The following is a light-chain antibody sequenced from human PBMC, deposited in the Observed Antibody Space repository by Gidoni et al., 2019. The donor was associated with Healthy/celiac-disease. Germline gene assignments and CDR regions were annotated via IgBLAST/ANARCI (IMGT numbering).Light chain of an antibody. CDR2: DAS. J-gene: IGKJ2*01. V-gene: IGKV1-33*01. CDR1: QDISNY. Sequence: DIQMNQSTSSLSASVGDRVTITCQASQDISNYLNWYQQKPGKAPKLLIYDASNLETGVPSRFSGSGSGTDFTFTISSLQPEDIATYYCQQYDNLPPRTFGQXTKLEIK. CDR3: QQYDNLPPRT.